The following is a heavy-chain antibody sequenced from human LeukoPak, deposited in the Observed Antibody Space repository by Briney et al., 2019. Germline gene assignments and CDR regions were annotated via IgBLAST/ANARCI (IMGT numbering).Heavy chain of an antibody. Sequence: GGSLRLSCAASGFTFSSYALSWVRQAPGKGLEWVSAISGSGGSTYYADSVKGRFTISRDNSKNTLYLQMNSLRAEDTAVYYCAKARIAVAGTGGSYFDYWSQGTLVTVSS. CDR1: GFTFSSYA. D-gene: IGHD6-19*01. J-gene: IGHJ4*02. CDR3: AKARIAVAGTGGSYFDY. CDR2: ISGSGGST. V-gene: IGHV3-23*01.